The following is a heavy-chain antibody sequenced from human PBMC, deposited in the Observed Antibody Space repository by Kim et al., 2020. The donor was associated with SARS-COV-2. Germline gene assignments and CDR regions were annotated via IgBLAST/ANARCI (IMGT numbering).Heavy chain of an antibody. CDR2: ISGDGDGT. J-gene: IGHJ5*02. CDR1: GFTFGDYA. V-gene: IGHV3-43*02. CDR3: AKYKTHFSNWFDH. Sequence: GGSLRLSCAASGFTFGDYAMHWVRQAPGKGLEWVSLISGDGDGTSYADSVKGRVTISRDTSKNTLYLQMNSLRTKDTAFYYCAKYKTHFSNWFDHWGQGTLVTVSS.